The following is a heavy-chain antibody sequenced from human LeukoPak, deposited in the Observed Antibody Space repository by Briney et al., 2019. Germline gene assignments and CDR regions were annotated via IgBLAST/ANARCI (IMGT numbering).Heavy chain of an antibody. CDR3: ARLPDTAMVED. Sequence: SETLSLTCTVSGGSISSSSYYWGWIRQPPGKGLEWNGSIYYSGSTYYNPSLKSRVTISVDTSKNQFSLKLSSVTAADTAVYYCARLPDTAMVEDWGQGTLVTVSS. V-gene: IGHV4-39*01. D-gene: IGHD5-18*01. CDR1: GGSISSSSYY. CDR2: IYYSGST. J-gene: IGHJ4*02.